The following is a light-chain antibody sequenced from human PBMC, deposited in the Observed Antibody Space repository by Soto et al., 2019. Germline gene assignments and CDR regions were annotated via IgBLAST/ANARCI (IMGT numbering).Light chain of an antibody. CDR3: MQALQTPIT. CDR2: LGS. CDR1: QSLLHSNGYNY. Sequence: DILMPQSPLSLPVTPGEPASISCRSSQSLLHSNGYNYLDCYLQKPGQSPQLLIYLGSNRASGVPARISSSRTSTDFTLKISRVEAEDVGVYYCMQALQTPITFGQGTRLEIK. J-gene: IGKJ5*01. V-gene: IGKV2-28*01.